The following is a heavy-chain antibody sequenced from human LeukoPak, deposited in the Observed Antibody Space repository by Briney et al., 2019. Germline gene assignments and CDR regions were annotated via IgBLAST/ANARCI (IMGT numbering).Heavy chain of an antibody. CDR2: MNPDSGNT. CDR3: ARGDTWIQSYRYHAMDV. CDR1: GYSFTSYD. Sequence: ASVKVSCKASGYSFTSYDINWVRQATGQGLEWMGWMNPDSGNTGYAQKFQGRVTMSRNTSISTAYMELSSLRSEDTAVYYCARGDTWIQSYRYHAMDVWGQGTTVTVSS. V-gene: IGHV1-8*01. D-gene: IGHD5-18*01. J-gene: IGHJ6*02.